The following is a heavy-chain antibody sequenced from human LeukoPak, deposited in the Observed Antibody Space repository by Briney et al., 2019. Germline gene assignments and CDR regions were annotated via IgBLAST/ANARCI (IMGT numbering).Heavy chain of an antibody. J-gene: IGHJ4*02. V-gene: IGHV4-4*02. Sequence: SETLSLTCAVSGASISSSNWWSWVRQPPGKGLEWIGEIYRSGSTNYNPSLKSRVTISVDKSKNQFSLKLSSVTAADTAVYYCARDRYYYDSSARYFDYWGQGTLVTVSS. CDR3: ARDRYYYDSSARYFDY. D-gene: IGHD3-22*01. CDR2: IYRSGST. CDR1: GASISSSNW.